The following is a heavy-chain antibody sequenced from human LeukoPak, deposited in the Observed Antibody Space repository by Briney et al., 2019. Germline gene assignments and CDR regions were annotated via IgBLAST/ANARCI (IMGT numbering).Heavy chain of an antibody. J-gene: IGHJ4*02. V-gene: IGHV3-64*04. D-gene: IGHD3-10*01. Sequence: PGGSLRLSCAASGFTFRTYALHWVRQAPGKGLEYVSAISTNGDGTYYADSVKGRFTISRDNSKNTLYLQMNSLRAEDTAVYYCAKGLWFGELSHFDYWGQGTLVTVSS. CDR2: ISTNGDGT. CDR3: AKGLWFGELSHFDY. CDR1: GFTFRTYA.